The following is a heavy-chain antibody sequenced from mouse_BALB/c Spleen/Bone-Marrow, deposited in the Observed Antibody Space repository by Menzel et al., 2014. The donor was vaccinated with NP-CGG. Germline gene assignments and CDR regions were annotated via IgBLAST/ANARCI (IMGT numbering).Heavy chain of an antibody. Sequence: VQLKQPGTVLARPGASVKMSCKASGYSFTSYWMHWVKQRPGQGLEWIGAIYPGNSDTSYNQKFKGKAKLTAVTSASTAYMELSSLTNEDSAVYYCTKEWYYGFDYWGQGTTLTVSS. V-gene: IGHV1-5*01. D-gene: IGHD1-1*01. CDR2: IYPGNSDT. J-gene: IGHJ2*01. CDR3: TKEWYYGFDY. CDR1: GYSFTSYW.